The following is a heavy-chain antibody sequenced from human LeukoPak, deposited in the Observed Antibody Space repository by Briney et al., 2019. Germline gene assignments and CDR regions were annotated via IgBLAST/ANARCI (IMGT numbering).Heavy chain of an antibody. CDR1: GFTFSSYA. CDR3: AKVISIVVVPAAKIFDY. D-gene: IGHD2-2*01. Sequence: PGGSLRLSCAASGFTFSSYAMSWVRQAPGKGLEWVSAISGSGGSTYYADSVKGRFTISRDNSKNTLYLQMNSLRAEDTAVYYCAKVISIVVVPAAKIFDYWGQGTLVTVSS. CDR2: ISGSGGST. V-gene: IGHV3-23*01. J-gene: IGHJ4*02.